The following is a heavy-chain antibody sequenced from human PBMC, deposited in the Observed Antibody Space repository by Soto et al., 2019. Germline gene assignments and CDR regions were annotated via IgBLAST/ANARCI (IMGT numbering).Heavy chain of an antibody. V-gene: IGHV4-59*08. J-gene: IGHJ6*04. CDR1: GGSFSNYY. Sequence: NPSETLSLTCSVSGGSFSNYYWAWIRQAPGQGLEWIGSIYNSGTTNYNPSLKSRVTISVDTSKSQFSLKLSSVTAADTAVYYCARFTFLMDVWGKGTTVTVSS. CDR3: ARFTFLMDV. CDR2: IYNSGTT.